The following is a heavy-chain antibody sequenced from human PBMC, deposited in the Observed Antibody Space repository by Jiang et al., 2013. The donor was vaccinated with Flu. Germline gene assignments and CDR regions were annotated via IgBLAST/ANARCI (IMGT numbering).Heavy chain of an antibody. CDR1: GFTFSSYA. CDR2: ISYDGRNK. V-gene: IGHV3-30*04. J-gene: IGHJ4*02. CDR3: ARERNAYGLDY. D-gene: IGHD2-21*01. Sequence: GFTFSSYAMHWVRQAPGKGLEWLTLISYDGRNKYHADSVKGRVTISRDNSKNTLYLQMNSLGVEDTATYYCARERNAYGLDYWGQGTLVTVSS.